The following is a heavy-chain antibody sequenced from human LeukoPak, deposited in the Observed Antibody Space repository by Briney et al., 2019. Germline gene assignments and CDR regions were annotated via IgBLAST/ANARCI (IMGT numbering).Heavy chain of an antibody. J-gene: IGHJ4*02. V-gene: IGHV4-34*01. CDR2: INHSGST. CDR3: ASFNQLATSPGDY. CDR1: GGSFSGYY. Sequence: SETLSLPFAVYGGSFSGYYWSWIRPPPGKGPEWIGEINHSGSTNYNPALKSRVTISVDTSKNQFSLKLSSVTAADTAVYYCASFNQLATSPGDYWGQGTLVTVSS. D-gene: IGHD2-2*01.